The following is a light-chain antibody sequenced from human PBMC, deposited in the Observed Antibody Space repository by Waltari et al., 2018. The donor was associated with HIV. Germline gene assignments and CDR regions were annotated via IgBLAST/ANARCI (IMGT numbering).Light chain of an antibody. J-gene: IGLJ3*02. Sequence: QSVLTQPPSVSAAPGQKVTISCSGRSSHIGNNYLSWYQHLPGTAPKLRIYDNDKRPSGIPDRFSGSKSGTSATLGITGLQTGDEADYYCGTWDSSLSAWVFGGGTKLTVL. CDR3: GTWDSSLSAWV. V-gene: IGLV1-51*01. CDR2: DND. CDR1: SSHIGNNY.